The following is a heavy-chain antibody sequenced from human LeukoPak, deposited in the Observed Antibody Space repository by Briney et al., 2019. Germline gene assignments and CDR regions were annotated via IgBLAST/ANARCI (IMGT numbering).Heavy chain of an antibody. Sequence: GGSLRLSCAASGFTFSSYAMSRVRQAPGKGLEWVSAISYSGGSTYYADSVKGRFTISRDNSKDTLYLQMHSLRAEDTAIYYCAVNWNIDYWGQGTLVTVSS. CDR2: ISYSGGST. CDR3: AVNWNIDY. V-gene: IGHV3-23*01. CDR1: GFTFSSYA. D-gene: IGHD1/OR15-1a*01. J-gene: IGHJ4*02.